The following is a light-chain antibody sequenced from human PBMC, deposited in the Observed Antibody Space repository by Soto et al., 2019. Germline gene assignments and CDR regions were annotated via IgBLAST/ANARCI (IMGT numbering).Light chain of an antibody. CDR2: EVN. Sequence: QSALTQPASVSGSPGQSITVSCTGSSDDIGNFNLVSWYQQFPGKAPKLIVYEVNKRPLGVSDRFSGSKSGNTASLTISGLQDEDEADYHCCSYAGSRWMFGGGTQLTVL. CDR3: CSYAGSRWM. V-gene: IGLV2-23*02. J-gene: IGLJ3*02. CDR1: SDDIGNFNL.